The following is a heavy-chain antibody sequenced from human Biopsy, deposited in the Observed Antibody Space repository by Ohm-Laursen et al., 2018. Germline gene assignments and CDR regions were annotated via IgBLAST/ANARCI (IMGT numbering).Heavy chain of an antibody. CDR2: IEYSDKT. CDR3: ARHRYCSSTSCSNSNYYFDF. Sequence: SETLSLICTVSGDSIGSYSWSWIRRPPGKGLEWIGYIEYSDKTYYSPSLESQVAFSVDTSKNQFSLRLMYVTAADTAVYYCARHRYCSSTSCSNSNYYFDFWGQGTLVTVSS. J-gene: IGHJ4*02. CDR1: GDSIGSYS. V-gene: IGHV4-59*08. D-gene: IGHD2-2*01.